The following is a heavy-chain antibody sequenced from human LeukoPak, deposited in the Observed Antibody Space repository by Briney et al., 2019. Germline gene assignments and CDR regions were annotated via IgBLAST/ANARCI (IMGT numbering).Heavy chain of an antibody. CDR2: IYSGGST. CDR3: AKDFFSGSYPPHLDY. CDR1: GFTFSNYA. J-gene: IGHJ4*02. D-gene: IGHD1-26*01. Sequence: GGSRLSCAASGFTFSNYAMSWVRQAPGKGLEWVSVIYSGGSTYYADSVKGRFTISRDNSKNTLYLQMNSLRAEDTAVYYCAKDFFSGSYPPHLDYWGQGTLVTVSS. V-gene: IGHV3-23*03.